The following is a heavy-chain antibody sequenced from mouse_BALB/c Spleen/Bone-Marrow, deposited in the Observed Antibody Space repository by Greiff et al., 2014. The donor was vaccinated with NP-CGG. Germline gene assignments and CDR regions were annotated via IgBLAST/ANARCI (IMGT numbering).Heavy chain of an antibody. CDR2: IYPGNVNT. V-gene: IGHV1S56*01. D-gene: IGHD2-3*01. J-gene: IGHJ4*01. CDR1: GYTFTSYY. CDR3: AGLLRGDYAVDY. Sequence: VQLQQSGPELVKPGASVRISCKASGYTFTSYYIHWVKQRPGQGLEWIGWIYPGNVNTKYNEKFKGKATLTADKSSSTAYMQLSSLTSEDSAVYFCAGLLRGDYAVDYWGQGTSVTVSS.